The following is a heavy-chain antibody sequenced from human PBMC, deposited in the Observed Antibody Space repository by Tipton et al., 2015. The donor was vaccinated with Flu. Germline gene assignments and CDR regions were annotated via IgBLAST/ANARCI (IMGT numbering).Heavy chain of an antibody. Sequence: VQLVQSGGGLIQPGGSLRLSCAASGLTVSSSYMSWVRQAPGKGLEWVSVIYSGGWISYADSVKGRFTISRDNSKNTLYLQMSNLRAEDTAVYYCARNYYGSGRGGLDIWGQGTMVTVSS. CDR2: IYSGGWI. D-gene: IGHD3-10*01. CDR3: ARNYYGSGRGGLDI. J-gene: IGHJ3*02. V-gene: IGHV3-53*01. CDR1: GLTVSSSY.